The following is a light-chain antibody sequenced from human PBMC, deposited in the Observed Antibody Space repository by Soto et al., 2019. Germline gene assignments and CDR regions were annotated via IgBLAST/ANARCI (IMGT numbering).Light chain of an antibody. CDR3: QQYNNYFWA. V-gene: IGKV1-5*03. Sequence: DIQMTQSPSTVSASVGXXVXXXXRASQNINTWLAWYQQKPGKAPKLLILKASSLESGVPSRFSGSGSGTEFTLTISSLQPDDLATYYCQQYNNYFWAFGQGTKVDIK. CDR1: QNINTW. CDR2: KAS. J-gene: IGKJ1*01.